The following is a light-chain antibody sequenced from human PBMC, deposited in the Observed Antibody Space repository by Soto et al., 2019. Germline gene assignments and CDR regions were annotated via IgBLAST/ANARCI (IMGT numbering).Light chain of an antibody. CDR1: SSNMGAGYD. V-gene: IGLV1-40*01. Sequence: QSVLTQPPSVSGAPGQRVTISCTGSSSNMGAGYDVHWYQHLPGTAPKLLIYGNSNRPSGVPDRFSGSKSGTSASLAITGLQAEDEADYYCQSYDSSLSGSDVFGTGTKLTVL. J-gene: IGLJ1*01. CDR3: QSYDSSLSGSDV. CDR2: GNS.